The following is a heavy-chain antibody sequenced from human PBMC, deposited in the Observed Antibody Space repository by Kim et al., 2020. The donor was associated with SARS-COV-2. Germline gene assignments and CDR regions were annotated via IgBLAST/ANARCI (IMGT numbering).Heavy chain of an antibody. CDR1: GFTFSSYA. Sequence: GGSLRLSCAASGFTFSSYAMHWVRQAPGKGLEWVALISYDGSNKYYADSVKGRFTISRDNSKNTLFLQMNSLRAEDTAVYYCARPQTTYWYFDLWGRGTL. V-gene: IGHV3-30*04. CDR3: ARPQTTYWYFDL. J-gene: IGHJ2*01. CDR2: ISYDGSNK.